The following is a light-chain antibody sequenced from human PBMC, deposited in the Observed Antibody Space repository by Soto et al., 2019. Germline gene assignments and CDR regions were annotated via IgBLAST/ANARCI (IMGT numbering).Light chain of an antibody. J-gene: IGLJ1*01. CDR3: QSYDSRLSAYV. Sequence: QSVLTQPPSVSGAPGQRVTISCTGSNSNIGAGYDVHWYLQLPGTAPKLLVYTNNNRPSGVPDRFSGSKSGTSASLAITGLQAEDEADHYCQSYDSRLSAYVFGTGTKATVL. CDR2: TNN. CDR1: NSNIGAGYD. V-gene: IGLV1-40*01.